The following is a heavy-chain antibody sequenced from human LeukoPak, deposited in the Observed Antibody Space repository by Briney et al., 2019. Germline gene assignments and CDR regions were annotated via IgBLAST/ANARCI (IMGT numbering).Heavy chain of an antibody. D-gene: IGHD2-2*01. V-gene: IGHV3-23*01. CDR2: ISGSSGST. J-gene: IGHJ5*02. Sequence: GGSLRLSCAASGFTFSSYGMHWVRHAPGKGLEGVSAISGSSGSTYYADSGKGRFTISRDIYKNTLYLQMNSLRAEDTAVYYCARLSYCSSTSCKYNWFDPWGQGTLVTVSS. CDR1: GFTFSSYG. CDR3: ARLSYCSSTSCKYNWFDP.